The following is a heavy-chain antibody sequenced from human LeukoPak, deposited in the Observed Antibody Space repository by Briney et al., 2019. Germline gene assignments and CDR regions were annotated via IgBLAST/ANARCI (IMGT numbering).Heavy chain of an antibody. CDR2: INASGGTT. CDR1: GYTFTRYY. J-gene: IGHJ4*02. V-gene: IGHV1-46*01. Sequence: ASVKVSCKASGYTFTRYYMHWVRQAPGQGREGMGVINASGGTTDDAQKFQGRITMTRDTSTSTVYMELSSLRSEDTAVYYCARFAVHRRFAVNGQFALDYWGQGPLVTVSS. CDR3: ARFAVHRRFAVNGQFALDY. D-gene: IGHD2-8*01.